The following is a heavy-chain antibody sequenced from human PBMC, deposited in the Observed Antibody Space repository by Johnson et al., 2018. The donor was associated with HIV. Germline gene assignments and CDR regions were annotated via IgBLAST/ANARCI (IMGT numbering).Heavy chain of an antibody. V-gene: IGHV3-15*01. J-gene: IGHJ3*02. CDR2: IQSKTDGGTT. D-gene: IGHD2-21*01. CDR1: GFTFSNAW. Sequence: VQLVESGGGLVKPGGSLRLSCAASGFTFSNAWMNWVRQAPGKGLEWVGRIQSKTDGGTTDYAAPVKGRFTISRDDSKNTLSLQMNRLKTEATAVYYCTTRRVVGATPTPDDAFDIWGQGTMVTVSS. CDR3: TTRRVVGATPTPDDAFDI.